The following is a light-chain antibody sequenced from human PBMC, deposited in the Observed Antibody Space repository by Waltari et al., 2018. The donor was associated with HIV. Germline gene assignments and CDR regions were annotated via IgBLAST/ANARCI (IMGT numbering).Light chain of an antibody. J-gene: IGKJ1*01. CDR2: WAS. V-gene: IGKV4-1*01. Sequence: DIVMTQSPDSLAVSLGERATINCKSSQSVLYSSNNKNYLAWYQQKPGQPPKLLIYWASTRESGVPDRFSGSGSGTDFTLTISSLQAEDVALYHCQQYYRNFPTFGQGTKVEIK. CDR3: QQYYRNFPT. CDR1: QSVLYSSNNKNY.